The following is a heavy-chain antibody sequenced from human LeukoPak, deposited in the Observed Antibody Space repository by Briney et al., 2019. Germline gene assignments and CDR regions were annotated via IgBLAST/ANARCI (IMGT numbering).Heavy chain of an antibody. CDR3: ARVPVVAATIPIY. Sequence: SETLSLTCAVSGGSIISSNWWSWVRQPPGKGLEWIGEVHHTGSTNYNPSLKSRVTISVDTSKNQFSLKLSSVTAADTAVYYCARVPVVAATIPIYWGQGTLVTVSS. J-gene: IGHJ4*02. CDR1: GGSIISSNW. D-gene: IGHD2-15*01. V-gene: IGHV4-4*02. CDR2: VHHTGST.